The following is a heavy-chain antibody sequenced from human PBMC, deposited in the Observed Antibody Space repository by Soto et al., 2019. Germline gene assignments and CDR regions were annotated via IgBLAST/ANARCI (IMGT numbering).Heavy chain of an antibody. V-gene: IGHV3-30-3*01. CDR1: GFTFSSYA. J-gene: IGHJ6*02. D-gene: IGHD2-8*01. CDR3: ARGDIVLMVYDARDYYYGMDV. Sequence: GGSLRLSCAASGFTFSSYAMHWVRQAPGKGLEWVAVISYDGSNKYYADSVKGRFTISRDNSKNTLYLQMNSLRAEGTAVYYCARGDIVLMVYDARDYYYGMDVWGQGTTVTVSS. CDR2: ISYDGSNK.